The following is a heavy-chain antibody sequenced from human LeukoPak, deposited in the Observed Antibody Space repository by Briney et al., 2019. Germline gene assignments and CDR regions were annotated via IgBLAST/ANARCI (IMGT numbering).Heavy chain of an antibody. CDR2: ISSSGSTI. CDR3: AKDLNRGLPDY. Sequence: GGSLRLSCAASGFTFSDYYMSWIRQAPGKGLEWVSYISSSGSTIYYADSVKGRFTISRDNSKNTLYLQMSSLRAEDTAVYYCAKDLNRGLPDYWGQGTLVTVSS. D-gene: IGHD2-21*01. J-gene: IGHJ4*02. CDR1: GFTFSDYY. V-gene: IGHV3-11*04.